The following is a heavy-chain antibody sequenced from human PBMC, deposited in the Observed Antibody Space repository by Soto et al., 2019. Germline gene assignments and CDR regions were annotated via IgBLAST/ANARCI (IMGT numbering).Heavy chain of an antibody. CDR2: IYYSGST. CDR3: ARYNWYFDL. Sequence: QVQLQESGPGLVKPSETLSLTCTVSGGSISSYYWSWIRQPPGKGLELIGYIYYSGSTNYNPSLTSRVTISVDTSKYQFSLKLSSVTAADTAVYYCARYNWYFDLWGRGTLVTVSS. V-gene: IGHV4-59*08. CDR1: GGSISSYY. J-gene: IGHJ2*01.